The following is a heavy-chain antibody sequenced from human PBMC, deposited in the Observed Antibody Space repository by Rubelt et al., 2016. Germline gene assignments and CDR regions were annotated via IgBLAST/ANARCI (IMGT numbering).Heavy chain of an antibody. V-gene: IGHV1-18*01. J-gene: IGHJ3*02. CDR3: ARTRAYDAFDI. Sequence: QVQLVQSGAEVKKPGSSVKVSCKASGGTFSSYAISWVRQAPGQGLEWMGWISAYNGNTNYAQKLQGRVTMTTDTSTSTAVMELRSLRADDTAVYYCARTRAYDAFDIWGQGTMVTVSS. CDR2: ISAYNGNT. D-gene: IGHD2-21*01. CDR1: GGTFSSYA.